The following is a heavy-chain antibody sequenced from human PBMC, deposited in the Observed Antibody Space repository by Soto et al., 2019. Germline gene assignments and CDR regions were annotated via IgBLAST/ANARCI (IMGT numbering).Heavy chain of an antibody. Sequence: QVQLVQSGAEVKKPGSSVKVSCKASGGTFSSYAISWVRQAPGQGLEWMGGISAYNGNTNYAQKLQGRVTMTTDTSTSKAYMELRSLRSDDTAVYYCASLFPGGNWGFFYWGQGTLVTVSS. D-gene: IGHD7-27*01. CDR2: ISAYNGNT. CDR1: GGTFSSYA. V-gene: IGHV1-18*01. CDR3: ASLFPGGNWGFFY. J-gene: IGHJ4*02.